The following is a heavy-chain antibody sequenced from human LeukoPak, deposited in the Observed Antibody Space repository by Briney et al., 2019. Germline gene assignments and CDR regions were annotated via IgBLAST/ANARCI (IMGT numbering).Heavy chain of an antibody. J-gene: IGHJ6*03. CDR1: GGSISSYY. CDR2: IYTSGST. Sequence: SGTLSLTCTVSGGSISSYYWSWIRQPPGKGLEWTGYIYTSGSTNYNPSLKSRVTMSVDTSKSQFSLRLSSVTAADTAVYYCARRLAPASGSPHIYYYMDVWGKGTTVTVSS. D-gene: IGHD3-10*01. V-gene: IGHV4-4*09. CDR3: ARRLAPASGSPHIYYYMDV.